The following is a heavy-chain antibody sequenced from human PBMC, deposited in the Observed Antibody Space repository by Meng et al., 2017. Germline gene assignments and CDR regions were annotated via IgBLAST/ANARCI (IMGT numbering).Heavy chain of an antibody. Sequence: QGRLVKSGAEVKKPGASGKVSCKASGYNFTSYDINWVRQATGQGLEWMGWMNPNSGNTGYAQKFQGRVTMTRNTSISTAYMELSSLRSEDTAVYYCARLGARGYSGYTPYYFDYWGQGTLVTVSS. V-gene: IGHV1-8*01. CDR1: GYNFTSYD. D-gene: IGHD5-12*01. CDR2: MNPNSGNT. CDR3: ARLGARGYSGYTPYYFDY. J-gene: IGHJ4*02.